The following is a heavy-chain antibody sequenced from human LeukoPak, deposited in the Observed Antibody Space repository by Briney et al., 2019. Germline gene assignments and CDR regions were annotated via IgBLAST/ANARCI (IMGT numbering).Heavy chain of an antibody. CDR3: ARQRGGVYYDSSGYSVDY. CDR2: IRNDGSSK. V-gene: IGHV3-30*02. D-gene: IGHD3-22*01. Sequence: PGGSLRLSCAASGFTFSNYGMHWVRQAPGKGLEWVTFIRNDGSSKDYANTVKGRFTISRDNVKNSLYLQMNSLRAEDTAVYYCARQRGGVYYDSSGYSVDYWGQGTLVTVSS. J-gene: IGHJ4*02. CDR1: GFTFSNYG.